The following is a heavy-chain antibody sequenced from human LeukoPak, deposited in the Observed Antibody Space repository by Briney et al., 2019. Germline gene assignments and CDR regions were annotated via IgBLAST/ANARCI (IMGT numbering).Heavy chain of an antibody. CDR2: INTNTGNP. CDR1: GGSFTSFV. J-gene: IGHJ6*03. Sequence: WASVKVSCKAHGGSFTSFVFSWVRQTPGQGLEWMGWINTNTGNPTYAQGFTGRFVFSLDTSVSTAYLQINTLKAEDTAVYYCARPELRWSAYYYMDVWGKGTTVTVSS. V-gene: IGHV7-4-1*02. CDR3: ARPELRWSAYYYMDV. D-gene: IGHD4-23*01.